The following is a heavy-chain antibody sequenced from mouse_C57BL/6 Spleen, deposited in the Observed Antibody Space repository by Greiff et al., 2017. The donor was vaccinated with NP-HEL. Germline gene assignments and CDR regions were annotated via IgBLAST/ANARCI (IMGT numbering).Heavy chain of an antibody. J-gene: IGHJ1*03. V-gene: IGHV5-9-1*02. Sequence: EVMLVESGEGLVKPGGSLKLSCAASGFTFSSYAMSWVRQTPEKRLEWVAYISSGGDYIYYADTVKGRFTISRDNARNTLYLEMSSLKSEDTAMYYCTRDGSYDWYFDVWGTGTTVTVSS. CDR1: GFTFSSYA. CDR3: TRDGSYDWYFDV. CDR2: ISSGGDYI. D-gene: IGHD1-1*02.